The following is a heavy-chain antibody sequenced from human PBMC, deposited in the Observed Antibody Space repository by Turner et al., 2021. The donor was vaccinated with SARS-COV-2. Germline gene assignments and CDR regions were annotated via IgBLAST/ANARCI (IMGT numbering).Heavy chain of an antibody. J-gene: IGHJ4*02. CDR3: AKQQGLYSNPMYYFDY. CDR2: TSYDGSNK. D-gene: IGHD4-4*01. Sequence: QVQLVASGGGVVQPGRSLRLSCDASGFTLSSYGMHWVRQAPGKGLEWVAVTSYDGSNKYYADSVKGRFTISRDNSKNTLYLQMNSLRAEDTAVYYCAKQQGLYSNPMYYFDYWGQGTRVTVSS. CDR1: GFTLSSYG. V-gene: IGHV3-30*18.